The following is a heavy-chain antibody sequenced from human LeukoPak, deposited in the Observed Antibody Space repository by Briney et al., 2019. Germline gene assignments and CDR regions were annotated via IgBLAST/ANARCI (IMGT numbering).Heavy chain of an antibody. D-gene: IGHD4-17*01. CDR2: ISASGGST. CDR1: GFTFSSYA. V-gene: IGHV3-23*01. Sequence: GGSLRLSCAASGFTFSSYAMNWVRQARGKGLEWVSAISASGGSTYYADSVEGRFTISRDNSKNTLYLQMNSLRAEDTALYYCAKAMTTVFREGYYYYYYGMDVWGQGTTVTVSS. CDR3: AKAMTTVFREGYYYYYYGMDV. J-gene: IGHJ6*02.